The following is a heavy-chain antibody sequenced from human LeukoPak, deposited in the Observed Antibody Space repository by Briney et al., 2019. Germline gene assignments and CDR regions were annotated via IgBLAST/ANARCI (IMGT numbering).Heavy chain of an antibody. CDR2: ISSSSSTI. Sequence: PGGSLRLSCAASGFTFSSYSMNWVRRAPGKGLEWVSYISSSSSTIYYADSVKGRFTISRDNAKNSLYLQMNSLRAEDTAVYYCARSLPQGFVYAIAGDAFDIWGQGTMVTVSS. CDR1: GFTFSSYS. CDR3: ARSLPQGFVYAIAGDAFDI. V-gene: IGHV3-48*01. J-gene: IGHJ3*02. D-gene: IGHD2-8*01.